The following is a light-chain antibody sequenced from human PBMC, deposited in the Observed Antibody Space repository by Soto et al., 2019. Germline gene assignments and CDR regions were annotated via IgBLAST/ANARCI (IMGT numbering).Light chain of an antibody. V-gene: IGKV3-20*01. CDR2: GAS. CDR1: QRVRGNS. CDR3: QQCGGLSQT. Sequence: IVLTQSPGTLSLSPGERATLSCRASQRVRGNSLAWYQQKPGQAPRLLIFGASNRATGVPDRFSGSGSGRYFILTINRLEPDDFGVYYCQQCGGLSQTFGQGTKVDIK. J-gene: IGKJ1*01.